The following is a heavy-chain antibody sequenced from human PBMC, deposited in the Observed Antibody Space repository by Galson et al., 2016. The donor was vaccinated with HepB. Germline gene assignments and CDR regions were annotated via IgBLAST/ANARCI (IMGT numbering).Heavy chain of an antibody. CDR3: ARLNTQGVLRRNFYYYYGMDV. CDR2: ITHSGST. V-gene: IGHV4-34*01. D-gene: IGHD2-15*01. CDR1: GESFSGYY. J-gene: IGHJ6*02. Sequence: SETLSLTCGVYGESFSGYYWTYIRQPPGKGLEWIGEITHSGSTNYNPSLKSRVIMSVDTSKNQFSLRLSSVTAADTAVYFCARLNTQGVLRRNFYYYYGMDVWGQGTTVTVSS.